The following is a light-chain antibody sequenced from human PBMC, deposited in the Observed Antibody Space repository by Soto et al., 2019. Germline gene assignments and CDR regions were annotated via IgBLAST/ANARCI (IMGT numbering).Light chain of an antibody. V-gene: IGKV1-13*02. CDR2: DAS. J-gene: IGKJ5*01. Sequence: AIHFTQSPSSLSASVGDRVTITCRASQGISSALAWYQHKPGRPPRVLVYDASSLQSGVPSTFSGSESGTECTLTISCLQPEDSATYYCEQLNSYPFTFGQGTRLEIK. CDR3: EQLNSYPFT. CDR1: QGISSA.